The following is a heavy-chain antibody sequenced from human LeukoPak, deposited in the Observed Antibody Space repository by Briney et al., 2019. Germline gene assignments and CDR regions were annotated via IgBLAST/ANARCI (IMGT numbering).Heavy chain of an antibody. CDR2: IYYSGST. CDR1: GGSISSSSYY. D-gene: IGHD1-26*01. CDR3: ARDRVVGATCWFDP. V-gene: IGHV4-39*07. Sequence: SETLSLTCTVSGGSISSSSYYRGWIRQPPGKGLEWIGSIYYSGSTYYNPSLKSRVTISVDTSKNQFSLKLSSVTAADTAVYYCARDRVVGATCWFDPWGQGTLVTVSS. J-gene: IGHJ5*02.